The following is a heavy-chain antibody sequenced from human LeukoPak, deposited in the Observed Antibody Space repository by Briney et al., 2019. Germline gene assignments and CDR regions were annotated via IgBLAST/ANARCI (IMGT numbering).Heavy chain of an antibody. D-gene: IGHD1-26*01. Sequence: SETLSLTXTVSGGSISSSSYYWGGIRQPPGKGLEWIGSIYYSGSTYYNPSLKSRVTISVDTSKNQFSLKLSSVTAADTAVYYCASRGSYAKGGNWFDPWGQGTLVTVSS. J-gene: IGHJ5*02. V-gene: IGHV4-39*01. CDR1: GGSISSSSYY. CDR3: ASRGSYAKGGNWFDP. CDR2: IYYSGST.